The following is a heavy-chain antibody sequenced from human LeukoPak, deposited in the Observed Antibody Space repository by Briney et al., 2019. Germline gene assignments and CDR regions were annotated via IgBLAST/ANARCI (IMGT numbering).Heavy chain of an antibody. CDR1: GGSFSGYY. D-gene: IGHD3-3*01. J-gene: IGHJ4*02. CDR3: ARGLWSGYFY. Sequence: PSETLSLTCAVYGGSFSGYYWSWIRQPPGKGREWIGEINHSGSTNYNPSLKSRVTISVDTSKNQFSLKLSSVTAADTAVYYCARGLWSGYFYWGQGTLVTVSS. CDR2: INHSGST. V-gene: IGHV4-34*01.